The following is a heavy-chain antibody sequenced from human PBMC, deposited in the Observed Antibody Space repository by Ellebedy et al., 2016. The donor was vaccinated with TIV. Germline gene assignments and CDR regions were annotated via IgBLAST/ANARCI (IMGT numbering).Heavy chain of an antibody. CDR1: GFSLSPSGVG. CDR3: ARGCSSTSCSRGMDV. D-gene: IGHD2-2*01. Sequence: SGPTLVQPTQTLTLTCTFSGFSLSPSGVGVGWIRQPPGKALEWLALIYWNDDTRYSPSLKSRLTITKVTSKNQVVLTMTNMVPVDTATYYGARGCSSTSCSRGMDVWGQGTTVTVSS. V-gene: IGHV2-5*01. CDR2: IYWNDDT. J-gene: IGHJ6*02.